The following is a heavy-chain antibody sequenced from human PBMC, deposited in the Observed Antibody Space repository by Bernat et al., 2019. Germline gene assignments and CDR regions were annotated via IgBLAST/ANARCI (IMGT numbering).Heavy chain of an antibody. Sequence: QVQLVESGGGVVQPGRSLRLSCAASGFTFSSYGMHWVRQAPGKGLEWVAVISYDGGNKYYADSVKGRFTISRDNSKNTLYLQMNSLRAEDTAVYYWAEDWTSVDYWGQGTLVTVSS. D-gene: IGHD3/OR15-3a*01. CDR3: AEDWTSVDY. CDR1: GFTFSSYG. J-gene: IGHJ4*02. V-gene: IGHV3-30*18. CDR2: ISYDGGNK.